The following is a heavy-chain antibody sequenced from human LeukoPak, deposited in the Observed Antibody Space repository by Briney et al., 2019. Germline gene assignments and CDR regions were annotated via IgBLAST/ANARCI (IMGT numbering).Heavy chain of an antibody. CDR1: GFTFSNYW. D-gene: IGHD7-27*01. Sequence: GGSLRLSCAAAGFTFSNYWMSWVRQAPGKGLEWVANIKQDGSDKSYVGSVKGRFTISRDSAKNSLYLQMNSLRAEDTAVYYCARDRWGTTTYFDYWGQGTLVIVSS. CDR3: ARDRWGTTTYFDY. V-gene: IGHV3-7*01. J-gene: IGHJ4*02. CDR2: IKQDGSDK.